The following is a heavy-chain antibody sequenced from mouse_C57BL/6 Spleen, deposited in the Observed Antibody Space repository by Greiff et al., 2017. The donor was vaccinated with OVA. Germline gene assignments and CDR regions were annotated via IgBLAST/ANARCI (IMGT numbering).Heavy chain of an antibody. CDR3: APTIVTTYYFDY. V-gene: IGHV1-59*01. CDR2: IDPSDSYT. CDR1: GYTFTSYW. J-gene: IGHJ2*01. D-gene: IGHD2-5*01. Sequence: QVQLKQPGAELVRPGTSVKLSCKASGYTFTSYWMHWVKQRPGQGLEWIGVIDPSDSYTNYNQKFKGKATLTVDTSSSTAYMQLSSLTSEDSAVYYCAPTIVTTYYFDYWGQGTTLTVSS.